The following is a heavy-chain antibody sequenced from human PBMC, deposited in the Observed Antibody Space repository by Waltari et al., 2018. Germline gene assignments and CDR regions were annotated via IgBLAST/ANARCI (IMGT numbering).Heavy chain of an antibody. J-gene: IGHJ4*02. Sequence: EVHLVDSGGDLVQPGGSLRLSCVASGFTFSNYWMSWARQAPGKGLEWVGNIKPDGGDKYYADSVKGRFIISRDNTKNSLYLQMNSLRVEDTAVYYCTRGDFWGQGTLVTVSS. V-gene: IGHV3-7*01. D-gene: IGHD3-3*01. CDR3: TRGDF. CDR2: IKPDGGDK. CDR1: GFTFSNYW.